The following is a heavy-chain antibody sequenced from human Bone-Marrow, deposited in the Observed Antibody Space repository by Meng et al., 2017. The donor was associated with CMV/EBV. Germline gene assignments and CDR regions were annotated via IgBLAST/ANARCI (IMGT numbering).Heavy chain of an antibody. CDR1: GFTFSDYY. CDR2: ISSSGSTI. CDR3: AKDGATLLEWLPD. D-gene: IGHD3-3*01. V-gene: IGHV3-11*01. J-gene: IGHJ4*02. Sequence: GGTLRLSCAASGFTFSDYYMSWIRQAPGKGLEWVSYISSSGSTIYYADSVKGRFTISRDNAKNSLYLQMNSLRAEDTAVYYCAKDGATLLEWLPDWGQGTLVTVSS.